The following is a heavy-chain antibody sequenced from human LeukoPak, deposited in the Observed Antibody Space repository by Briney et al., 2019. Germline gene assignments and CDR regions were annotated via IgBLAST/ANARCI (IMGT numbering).Heavy chain of an antibody. CDR1: GGTFSSYA. Sequence: SVKVSCKASGGTFSSYAISWVRQAPGQGLEWMGRIIPILGIANYAQKFQGRVTITADKSTSTAYMELSSLRSEDTAVYYCASPDRSRDAFDIWGQGTMVTVSS. V-gene: IGHV1-69*04. CDR2: IIPILGIA. CDR3: ASPDRSRDAFDI. D-gene: IGHD6-19*01. J-gene: IGHJ3*02.